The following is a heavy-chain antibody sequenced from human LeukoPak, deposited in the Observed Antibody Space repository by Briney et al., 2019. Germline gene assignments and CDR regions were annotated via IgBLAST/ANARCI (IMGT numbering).Heavy chain of an antibody. CDR3: ARDRGVATSRLKYYYYYYMDV. CDR2: IIPIFGTA. J-gene: IGHJ6*03. CDR1: GGTFSSYA. D-gene: IGHD5-12*01. Sequence: SVKVSCKASGGTFSSYAISWVRQAPGQGLEWMGGIIPIFGTANYAQKFQGRVTITADESTSTAYMELSSLRSEDTAVYYCARDRGVATSRLKYYYYYYMDVWGKGTTVTISS. V-gene: IGHV1-69*13.